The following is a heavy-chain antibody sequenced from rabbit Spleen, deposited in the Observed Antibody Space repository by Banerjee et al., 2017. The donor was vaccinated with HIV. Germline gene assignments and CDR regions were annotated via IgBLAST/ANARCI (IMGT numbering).Heavy chain of an antibody. CDR1: GFTLSSYY. CDR2: IDPVFGIT. J-gene: IGHJ4*01. D-gene: IGHD4-2*01. CDR3: ARGGYGGHIYSMGL. V-gene: IGHV1S7*01. Sequence: QLVESAGGLVQPGGSLKLSCKASGFTLSSYYMNWVRQAPGKGLEWIGYIDPVFGITYYANWVNGRFSISRENAQNTVLLQMTSLTDADTATYFCARGGYGGHIYSMGLWGPGTLVTVS.